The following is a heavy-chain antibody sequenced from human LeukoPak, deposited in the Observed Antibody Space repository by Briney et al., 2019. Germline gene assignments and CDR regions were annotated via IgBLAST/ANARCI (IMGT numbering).Heavy chain of an antibody. Sequence: PSETLSLTCTVSGDSIGSSSAFWGWIRQPPGKGLEWVGSIHYRGSIYYNPSLTGRLTISVDTSKNQVSLKLSSVTAADTAVYYCARVRRGYSGYDPHYYYYYMDVWGKGTTVTISS. CDR2: IHYRGSI. V-gene: IGHV4-39*07. CDR1: GDSIGSSSAF. CDR3: ARVRRGYSGYDPHYYYYYMDV. D-gene: IGHD5-12*01. J-gene: IGHJ6*03.